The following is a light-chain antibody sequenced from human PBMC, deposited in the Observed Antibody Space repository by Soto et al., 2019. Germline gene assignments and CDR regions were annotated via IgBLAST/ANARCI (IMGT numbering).Light chain of an antibody. V-gene: IGLV2-14*01. Sequence: QSALTQPASVSGSPGQSITISCTGTSSDVGAYNYVSWYQQYPGKAPKFMIYEVSYRPSGVSNRFSGSKSGNTASLTISGLRTEDEGDYYCSSYTSTSTYVFGTGTKVTVL. J-gene: IGLJ1*01. CDR3: SSYTSTSTYV. CDR1: SSDVGAYNY. CDR2: EVS.